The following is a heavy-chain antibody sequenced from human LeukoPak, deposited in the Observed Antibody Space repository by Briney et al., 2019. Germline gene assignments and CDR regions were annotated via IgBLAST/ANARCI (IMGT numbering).Heavy chain of an antibody. CDR2: IKEDGSAK. Sequence: PGGSLRLSCTAPGFPFSRYWMTWVRQAPGKGLEWVANIKEDGSAKDYVDFMKGRFTISRDNAKNSLYLQINSLRAEDTAVYYCARDSPGYGGYSYWGQGTLVTVSS. D-gene: IGHD5-12*01. CDR1: GFPFSRYW. V-gene: IGHV3-7*04. J-gene: IGHJ4*02. CDR3: ARDSPGYGGYSY.